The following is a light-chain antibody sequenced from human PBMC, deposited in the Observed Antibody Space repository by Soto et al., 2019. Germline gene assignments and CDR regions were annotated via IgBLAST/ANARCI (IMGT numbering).Light chain of an antibody. V-gene: IGKV3-15*01. CDR1: QSVGSN. J-gene: IGKJ1*01. CDR3: QQYNFWPQT. CDR2: DSF. Sequence: EIVMTQSPATLSVSPGERATLSCRASQSVGSNLAWYQLKPGQAPRLLIYDSFTRVTGIPARFSGSGSGTEFTLTISSLQSEDFAVYYCQQYNFWPQTFGQGTKVEIK.